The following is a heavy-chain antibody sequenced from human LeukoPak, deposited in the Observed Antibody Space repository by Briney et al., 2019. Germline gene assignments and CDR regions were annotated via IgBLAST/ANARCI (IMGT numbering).Heavy chain of an antibody. D-gene: IGHD6-19*01. Sequence: GASVKVSCKASGYTFTSYDINWVRQATGQGLEWMGWMNPNSGNTGYAQKFQGRVTMTRNTSISTAYMELSSLRSEDTAVYYCARTWYSSGWSPSGYFDLWGRGTLVTVSS. V-gene: IGHV1-8*01. CDR2: MNPNSGNT. CDR1: GYTFTSYD. J-gene: IGHJ2*01. CDR3: ARTWYSSGWSPSGYFDL.